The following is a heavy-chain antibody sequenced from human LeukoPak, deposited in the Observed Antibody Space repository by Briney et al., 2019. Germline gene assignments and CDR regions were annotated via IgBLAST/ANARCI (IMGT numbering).Heavy chain of an antibody. J-gene: IGHJ3*02. CDR2: IHNSGST. V-gene: IGHV4-30-4*08. CDR1: GGSISNADKF. CDR3: ATFTVTNSRRAFDI. D-gene: IGHD4-17*01. Sequence: TLSLTCPVSGGSISNADKFWSWIRQSPGEGLEWIGYIHNSGSTYYNPSLKSRVTITVDTSKNQFSLKLSSVTAADTAVYYCATFTVTNSRRAFDIWGQGTMVTVSS.